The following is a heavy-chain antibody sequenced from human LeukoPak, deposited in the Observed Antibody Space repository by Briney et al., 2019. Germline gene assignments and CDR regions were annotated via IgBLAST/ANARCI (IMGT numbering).Heavy chain of an antibody. V-gene: IGHV3-23*01. CDR3: AKESCSSTSCYASADY. CDR2: ISGSGGST. J-gene: IGHJ4*02. CDR1: GFTFSSYA. D-gene: IGHD2-2*01. Sequence: GGSLRLSCAASGFTFSSYAMSWVRQAPGKGLEWVSAISGSGGSTYYADSVKGRFTISRDNSKNMLYLQMNSLRAEDTAVYYCAKESCSSTSCYASADYWGQGTLVTVSS.